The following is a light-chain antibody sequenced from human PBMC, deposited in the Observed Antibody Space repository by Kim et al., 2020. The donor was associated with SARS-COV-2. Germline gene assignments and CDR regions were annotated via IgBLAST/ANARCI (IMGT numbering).Light chain of an antibody. CDR3: QQRSNWPPP. J-gene: IGKJ4*01. V-gene: IGKV3-11*01. Sequence: LSPGERATLSCRASQSVSSYLAWYQQKPGQAPRLLIYDASNRATGIPARFSGSGSGTDFTLTISSLEPEDFAVHYCQQRSNWPPPFGGGTKVDIK. CDR1: QSVSSY. CDR2: DAS.